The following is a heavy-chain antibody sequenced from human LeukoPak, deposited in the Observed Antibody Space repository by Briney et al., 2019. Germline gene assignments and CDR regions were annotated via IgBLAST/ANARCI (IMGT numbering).Heavy chain of an antibody. J-gene: IGHJ3*02. CDR3: ARDKPPSITIFGVVTEGYDAFDI. Sequence: ASVKVSCKASGYTFTGYYMHWVRQAPGQGLEWMGIINPSGGSTSYAQKFQGRVTMTRDMSTSTVYMELSSLRSEDTAVYYCARDKPPSITIFGVVTEGYDAFDIWSQGTVVTVSS. CDR2: INPSGGST. D-gene: IGHD3-3*01. V-gene: IGHV1-46*01. CDR1: GYTFTGYY.